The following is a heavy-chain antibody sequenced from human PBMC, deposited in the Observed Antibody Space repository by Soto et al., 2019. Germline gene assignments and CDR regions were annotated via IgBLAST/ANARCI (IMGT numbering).Heavy chain of an antibody. J-gene: IGHJ5*02. Sequence: GGSLRLSCAASGFTFSNAWMSWVRQAPGKGLEWVGRIKSKTDGGTTDYAAPVKGRFTISRDDSKNTLYLQMNSLRAEDTAVYYCARDLGGGWFDPWGQGTLVTVSS. D-gene: IGHD3-16*01. CDR2: IKSKTDGGTT. V-gene: IGHV3-15*01. CDR1: GFTFSNAW. CDR3: ARDLGGGWFDP.